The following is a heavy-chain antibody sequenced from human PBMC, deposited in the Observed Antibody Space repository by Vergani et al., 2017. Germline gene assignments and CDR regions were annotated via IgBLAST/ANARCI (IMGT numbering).Heavy chain of an antibody. J-gene: IGHJ6*03. V-gene: IGHV1-69*01. CDR1: GGTFSSYA. CDR2: IIPIFGTA. Sequence: QVQLVQSGAEVKKPGSSVKVSCKASGGTFSSYAISWVRQAPGQGLEWMGGIIPIFGTANYAQKFQGRVTITADESTSTAYMELSSLRSEDTAVYYCAGGGRGCRSTSCYDYYYYMDVWGKGTTVTVSS. CDR3: AGGGRGCRSTSCYDYYYYMDV. D-gene: IGHD2-2*01.